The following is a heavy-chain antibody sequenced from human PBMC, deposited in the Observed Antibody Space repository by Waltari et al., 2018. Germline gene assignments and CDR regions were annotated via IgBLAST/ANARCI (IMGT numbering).Heavy chain of an antibody. CDR1: GGSVRSTTNY. Sequence: QLQLQESGPGLVQPSETLSLTCTVSGGSVRSTTNYWGWIRQPPGKGLQWIGNIYYSGTTFYNPSLRSRVTISLDTSKNQFSLKLSSVTAADTAVYYCARLPCDYWGQGTLVTVSS. CDR2: IYYSGTT. CDR3: ARLPCDY. J-gene: IGHJ4*02. V-gene: IGHV4-39*07.